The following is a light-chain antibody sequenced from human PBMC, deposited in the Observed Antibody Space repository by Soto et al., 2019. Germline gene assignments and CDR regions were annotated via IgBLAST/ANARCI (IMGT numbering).Light chain of an antibody. CDR3: QQYNNWSYT. Sequence: EIVMTQSPATLSVSPGERATLSCRASQSVSSTLAWYQQKPGQAPRLLIYGASTRATGIPARFSGSGSGTEFTLTISSLQSEDYSVYYCQQYNNWSYTFGQGTKLEIK. CDR1: QSVSST. V-gene: IGKV3-15*01. CDR2: GAS. J-gene: IGKJ2*01.